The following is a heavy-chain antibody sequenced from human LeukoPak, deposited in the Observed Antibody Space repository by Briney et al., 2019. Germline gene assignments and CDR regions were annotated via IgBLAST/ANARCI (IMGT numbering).Heavy chain of an antibody. V-gene: IGHV3-48*03. CDR2: ISSSGSTI. Sequence: GGSLRLSCAASGFTFSSYEMNWVRQAPGKGLEWVSYISSSGSTIYYADSVKGRFTISRDNAKDSLYLQMNSLRAEDTAVYYCAGASDTYYYDSSGSPHFDYWGQGTLVTVSS. J-gene: IGHJ4*02. CDR3: AGASDTYYYDSSGSPHFDY. D-gene: IGHD3-22*01. CDR1: GFTFSSYE.